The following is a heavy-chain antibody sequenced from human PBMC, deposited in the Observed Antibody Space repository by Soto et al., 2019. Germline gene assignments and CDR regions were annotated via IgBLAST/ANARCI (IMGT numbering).Heavy chain of an antibody. CDR1: GFTFGSYW. CDR3: ARAGYCGPGCYYYFDY. D-gene: IGHD2-21*02. Sequence: PGGSLRLSCAVSGFTFGSYWMNWVRLIPGKGLEWVAYIKPDGSATYYVDSVKGRCTISRDNAKNSLYLQMNSLRVEDTSVYYCARAGYCGPGCYYYFDYWGQGTLVTVSS. V-gene: IGHV3-7*01. J-gene: IGHJ4*02. CDR2: IKPDGSAT.